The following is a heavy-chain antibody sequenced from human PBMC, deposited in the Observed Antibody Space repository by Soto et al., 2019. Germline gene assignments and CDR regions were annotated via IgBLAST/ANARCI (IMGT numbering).Heavy chain of an antibody. CDR2: INPASGST. J-gene: IGHJ4*02. V-gene: IGHV1-46*01. D-gene: IGHD3-3*02. CDR3: ARDLAAGDH. CDR1: GYTFTHYY. Sequence: QVQLVQSGAEVKKPGASVKLSCRTSGYTFTHYYIHWVRQAPGQGLEWLGIINPASGSTNYAQDFPGRVTLTIDTATATVYMGLSGLRAEETAIFFCARDLAAGDHWGQGTLVTVSS.